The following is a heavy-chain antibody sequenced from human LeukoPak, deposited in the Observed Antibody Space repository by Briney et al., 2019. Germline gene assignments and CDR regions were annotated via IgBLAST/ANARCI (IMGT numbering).Heavy chain of an antibody. CDR3: ARRPGEYGGNDFDY. J-gene: IGHJ4*02. CDR2: IYNSGST. Sequence: SETLSLTCTVSGGSTSSSGYYWGWVRQPPGKGLEWIGSIYNSGSTYYNPSLKSRVTISVDTSKNQFSLRLSSVTAADTAVYYCARRPGEYGGNDFDYWGQGTLVTVSS. CDR1: GGSTSSSGYY. D-gene: IGHD4/OR15-4a*01. V-gene: IGHV4-39*01.